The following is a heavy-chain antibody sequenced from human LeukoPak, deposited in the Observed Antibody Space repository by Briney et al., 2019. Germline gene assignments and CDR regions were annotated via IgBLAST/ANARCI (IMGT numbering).Heavy chain of an antibody. CDR2: INPNTGGT. J-gene: IGHJ6*02. V-gene: IGHV1-2*02. Sequence: ASVKVSCKASGYTFTAYYMHWVRQAPGQGHERMGWINPNTGGTTYAQNFQGRVTMTRDTSISTAYMELSRLIPDDTAVYNSARENFEYGLDVWGQGTTVTASS. CDR3: ARENFEYGLDV. CDR1: GYTFTAYY.